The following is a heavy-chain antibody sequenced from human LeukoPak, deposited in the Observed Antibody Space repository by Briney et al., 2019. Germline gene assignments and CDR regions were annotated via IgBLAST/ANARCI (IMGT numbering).Heavy chain of an antibody. V-gene: IGHV3-33*01. Sequence: GGSLRLSCAVSGFIFSDYGFHWVRQAPGKGLEWVAVTRFDGSIKQYADSVKGRLTISRDDSKNTLYLQMNFLKSEDTAVYYCARWGGTRQYYFDYWGQGTLVTVSS. CDR1: GFIFSDYG. CDR3: ARWGGTRQYYFDY. D-gene: IGHD1-1*01. J-gene: IGHJ4*02. CDR2: TRFDGSIK.